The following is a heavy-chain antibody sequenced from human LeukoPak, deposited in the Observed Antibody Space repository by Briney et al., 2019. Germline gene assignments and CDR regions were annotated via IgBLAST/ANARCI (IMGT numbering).Heavy chain of an antibody. J-gene: IGHJ6*02. V-gene: IGHV4-34*01. D-gene: IGHD6-13*01. CDR1: GGSFSGYY. CDR3: GAAAGPPRSYYYYYGMDV. CDR2: INHSGST. Sequence: SETLSITCAVYGGSFSGYYWSWIRQPPGKGLEWIGEINHSGSTNYNPSLKSRVTISVDTSKNQFSLKLSSVTAADTAVYYCGAAAGPPRSYYYYYGMDVWGQGTTVTVSS.